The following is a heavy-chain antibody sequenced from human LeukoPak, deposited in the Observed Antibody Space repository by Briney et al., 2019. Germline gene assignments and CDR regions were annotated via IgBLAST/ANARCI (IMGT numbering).Heavy chain of an antibody. D-gene: IGHD3-3*01. CDR3: ARVRHYDFWSGYYNAFDP. CDR2: INPSGGST. Sequence: ASVKVSCKASGYSFTSHYLHWVRQAPGQGLEWMGIINPSGGSTSYAQKFQGRVTMTRDTSTSTVYMELSSLRSEDTAVYYCARVRHYDFWSGYYNAFDPWGQGTLVTVSS. J-gene: IGHJ5*02. V-gene: IGHV1-46*01. CDR1: GYSFTSHY.